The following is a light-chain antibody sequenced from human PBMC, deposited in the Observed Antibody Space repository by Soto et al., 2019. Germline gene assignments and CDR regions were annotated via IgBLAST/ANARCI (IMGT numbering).Light chain of an antibody. CDR2: AAS. J-gene: IGKJ3*01. CDR1: QGISNY. Sequence: DIQMTQSPSSLSAFVGDRVTITCRACQGISNYLAWYQQKPGRVPTLLIYAASTLRSGVPSRFSGSGSGTDFTLTISSLQPEDVASYYCQEYKTAPFIFGPGTKVDIK. V-gene: IGKV1-27*01. CDR3: QEYKTAPFI.